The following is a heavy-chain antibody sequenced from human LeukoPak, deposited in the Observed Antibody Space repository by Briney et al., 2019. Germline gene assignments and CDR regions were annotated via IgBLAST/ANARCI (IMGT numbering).Heavy chain of an antibody. D-gene: IGHD3-9*01. J-gene: IGHJ4*02. V-gene: IGHV4-59*01. CDR2: IYYSGST. CDR3: ARGNYDILTGFDY. CDR1: GGSISSYY. Sequence: SETLSLTCTVSGGSISSYYWSWIRQPPGKGLEWIGYIYYSGSTNYNPSLKSRVTISVDTSKNQFSLKLSSVNAADTAVYYCARGNYDILTGFDYWGQGTLVTVSS.